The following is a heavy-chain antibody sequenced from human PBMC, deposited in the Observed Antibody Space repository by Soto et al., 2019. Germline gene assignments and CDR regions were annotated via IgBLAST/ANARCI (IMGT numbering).Heavy chain of an antibody. CDR2: ISYDGSNK. V-gene: IGHV3-30*18. Sequence: GGSLRLSCAASGFTFSSYGMHWVRQAPGKGLEWVAVISYDGSNKYYADSVKGRFTIPRDNSKNTLYLQMNSLRAEDTAVYYCAKVQLRFLEWFEYGMDVWGQGTTVTVSS. J-gene: IGHJ6*02. CDR1: GFTFSSYG. D-gene: IGHD3-3*01. CDR3: AKVQLRFLEWFEYGMDV.